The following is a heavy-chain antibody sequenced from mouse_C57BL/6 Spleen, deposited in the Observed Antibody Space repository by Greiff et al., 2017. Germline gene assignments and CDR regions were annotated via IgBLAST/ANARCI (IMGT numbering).Heavy chain of an antibody. Sequence: EVHLVESGGGLVQPGGSLKLSCAASGFTFSDYYMYWVRQTPEKRLEWVAYISNGGGSTYYPDTVKGRFTISRDNAKNTLYLQMSRLKSEDTAMYYCARQGDGFYAMDYWGQGTSVTVSS. CDR2: ISNGGGST. J-gene: IGHJ4*01. CDR1: GFTFSDYY. CDR3: ARQGDGFYAMDY. D-gene: IGHD2-3*01. V-gene: IGHV5-12*01.